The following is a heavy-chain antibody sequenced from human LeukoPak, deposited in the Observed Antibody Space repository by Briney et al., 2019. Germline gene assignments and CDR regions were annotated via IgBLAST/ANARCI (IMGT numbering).Heavy chain of an antibody. CDR2: MFFSGKT. CDR3: ARAWGSESFSSDY. Sequence: PQSLSPTCGVFGYSISSGYYWGWIRQPPGKGLEWIGTMFFSGKTFYKPSLTSRVTISIDPRKNQYSLKVTSVTAADTAVYYCARAWGSESFSSDYWGQGSLVTVSS. D-gene: IGHD3-10*01. CDR1: GYSISSGYY. V-gene: IGHV4-38-2*01. J-gene: IGHJ4*02.